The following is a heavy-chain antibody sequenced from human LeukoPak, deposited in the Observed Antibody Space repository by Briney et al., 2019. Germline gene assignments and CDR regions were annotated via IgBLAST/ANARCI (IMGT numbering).Heavy chain of an antibody. Sequence: GGSLRLSCAASGFTFSSYEMNWVRQAPGEGLEWVSYISSSGSTIYYADSVKGRFTISRDNAKNSLYLQMNSVRAEDTAVYYCAREGSSSWYKTGGFDYWGQGTLVTVSS. J-gene: IGHJ4*02. CDR1: GFTFSSYE. CDR2: ISSSGSTI. CDR3: AREGSSSWYKTGGFDY. D-gene: IGHD6-13*01. V-gene: IGHV3-48*03.